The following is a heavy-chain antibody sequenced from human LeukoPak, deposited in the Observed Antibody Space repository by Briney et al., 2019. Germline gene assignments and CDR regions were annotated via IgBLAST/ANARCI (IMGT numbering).Heavy chain of an antibody. CDR2: INPSGGST. CDR3: ARDPSITIFLDYYYYMDV. CDR1: GYTFTGYF. V-gene: IGHV1-46*01. Sequence: ASVKVSCKASGYTFTGYFMHWVRQAPGQGLEWMGIINPSGGSTSYAQKFQGRVTMTRDTSTSTVYMELSSLRSEDTAVYYCARDPSITIFLDYYYYMDVWGKGTTVTVSS. J-gene: IGHJ6*03. D-gene: IGHD3-3*01.